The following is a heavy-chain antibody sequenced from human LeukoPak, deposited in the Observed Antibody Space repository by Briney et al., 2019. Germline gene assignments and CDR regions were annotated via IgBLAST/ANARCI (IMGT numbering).Heavy chain of an antibody. D-gene: IGHD3-3*01. CDR3: ARGIKFLEWLFHPPLDY. Sequence: HTGGTLRLSCAASGFTFSSYGMHWVRQAPGKGLEWVAFIRYDGSNKYYADSVRGRFTISRDNSKNTLYLQMNSLRAEDTAVYYCARGIKFLEWLFHPPLDYWGQGTLVTVSS. CDR1: GFTFSSYG. V-gene: IGHV3-30*02. J-gene: IGHJ4*02. CDR2: IRYDGSNK.